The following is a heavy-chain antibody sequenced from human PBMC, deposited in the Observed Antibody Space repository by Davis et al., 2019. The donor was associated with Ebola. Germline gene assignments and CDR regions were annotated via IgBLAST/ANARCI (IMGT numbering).Heavy chain of an antibody. CDR2: ISWNGCGI. CDR1: GFTFDDYA. D-gene: IGHD4-23*01. V-gene: IGHV3-9*01. J-gene: IGHJ4*02. CDR3: ARGDYGGCFAF. Sequence: GGSLRLSCAASGFTFDDYAIHWVRQRPGKGLEWVSSISWNGCGIGYADSVKGRFTVSRDNAKNSLYLQMNSLRAEDTAVYYCARGDYGGCFAFWGQGTLVTVSS.